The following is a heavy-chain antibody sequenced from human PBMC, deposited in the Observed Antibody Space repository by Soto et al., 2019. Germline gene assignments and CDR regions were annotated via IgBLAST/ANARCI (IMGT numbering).Heavy chain of an antibody. CDR1: GFSLTTSGVG. Sequence: QITLKESGPTLVKPTQTLTLTCTFSGFSLTTSGVGVGWIRQPPGKALEWLALIFWDEDKRYWPPLKSRLTITNDTSKNQVVLTMTNMDPVDTATYYCASSSGYRIFDCWGQGTLVTVSS. V-gene: IGHV2-5*02. J-gene: IGHJ4*02. CDR2: IFWDEDK. D-gene: IGHD3-16*02. CDR3: ASSSGYRIFDC.